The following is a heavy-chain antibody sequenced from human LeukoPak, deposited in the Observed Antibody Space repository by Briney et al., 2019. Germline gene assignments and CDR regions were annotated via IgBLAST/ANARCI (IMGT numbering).Heavy chain of an antibody. V-gene: IGHV4-4*07. J-gene: IGHJ4*02. D-gene: IGHD2-15*01. CDR3: ARGGYCSGGSCYQPFDY. Sequence: SETLSLTCTVSGGSINNYYWSWIRQPAGKGLEWIGRIYTSGITNYNPSLKSRVTMSVDTSKNQFSLKLSSVTAADTAVYYCARGGYCSGGSCYQPFDYWGQGTLVTVSS. CDR1: GGSINNYY. CDR2: IYTSGIT.